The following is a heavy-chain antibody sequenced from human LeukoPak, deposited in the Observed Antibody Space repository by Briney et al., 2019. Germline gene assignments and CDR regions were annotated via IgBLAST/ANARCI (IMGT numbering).Heavy chain of an antibody. CDR2: ISGSGGST. J-gene: IGHJ4*02. V-gene: IGHV3-23*01. D-gene: IGHD3-10*01. CDR1: GFTFSSYA. Sequence: GGSLRLSCAASGFTFSSYAMSWVRQAPGKGLEWVSAISGSGGSTYYADSVKGRFTISRDNAKNSLYLQMNSLRAEDTAVYYCARDQVLWFGELPFDYWGQGTLVTVSS. CDR3: ARDQVLWFGELPFDY.